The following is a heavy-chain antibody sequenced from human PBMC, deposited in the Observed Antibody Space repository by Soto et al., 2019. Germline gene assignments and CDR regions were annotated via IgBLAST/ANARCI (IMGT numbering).Heavy chain of an antibody. CDR3: ARGSVLLVAVGIKAFDI. Sequence: EVQLVESGGGLVQPGGSLRLSCAASGFTFSSYWMHWVRQAPGKGLVWVSRLNSDGSDTRYAGSVKGRFTISRDNAKNTLYLQMNSLRAEDTTVYYCARGSVLLVAVGIKAFDIWGQGTMVTVSS. V-gene: IGHV3-74*01. CDR1: GFTFSSYW. J-gene: IGHJ3*02. CDR2: LNSDGSDT. D-gene: IGHD6-13*01.